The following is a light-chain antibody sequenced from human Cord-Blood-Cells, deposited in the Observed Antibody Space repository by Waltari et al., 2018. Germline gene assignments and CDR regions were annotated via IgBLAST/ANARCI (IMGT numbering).Light chain of an antibody. Sequence: DIQMTQSHSTLSASVGDRVTITCRASQSISSWLAWYQQKPGKAPKLLIYDASSLESGVPSRFSSSGSATEFTLTTSSLQPDDFATYYCQQYNSYPLTFGQGTKVEIK. CDR1: QSISSW. J-gene: IGKJ1*01. CDR3: QQYNSYPLT. CDR2: DAS. V-gene: IGKV1-5*01.